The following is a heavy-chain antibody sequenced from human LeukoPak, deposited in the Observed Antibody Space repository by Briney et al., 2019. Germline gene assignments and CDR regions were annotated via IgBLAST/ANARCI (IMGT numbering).Heavy chain of an antibody. Sequence: PSETLSLTCAVYGGSFSGYYLSWIRQPPGKGLEWIGEINHSGSTNYNPSLKSRVTISVDTSKNQFSLKLSSVTAADTAVYYCARGKIFRSGWPNSYYYYGMDVWGQGTTVTVSS. CDR1: GGSFSGYY. V-gene: IGHV4-34*01. CDR2: INHSGST. D-gene: IGHD6-19*01. CDR3: ARGKIFRSGWPNSYYYYGMDV. J-gene: IGHJ6*02.